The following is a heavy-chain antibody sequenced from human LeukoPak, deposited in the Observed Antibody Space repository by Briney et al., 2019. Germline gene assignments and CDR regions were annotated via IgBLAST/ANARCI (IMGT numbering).Heavy chain of an antibody. CDR1: GYTFTGYY. V-gene: IGHV1-2*06. D-gene: IGHD6-25*01. CDR3: ARGDFSSGTYYFDY. CDR2: INPNSGGT. J-gene: IGHJ4*02. Sequence: ASVKVSCKASGYTFTGYYMHWVRQAPGQGLEWMGRINPNSGGTNYAQKFQGRVTMTRVTSISTAYMELSRLRSDDTAVYYCARGDFSSGTYYFDYWGQGTLVTVSS.